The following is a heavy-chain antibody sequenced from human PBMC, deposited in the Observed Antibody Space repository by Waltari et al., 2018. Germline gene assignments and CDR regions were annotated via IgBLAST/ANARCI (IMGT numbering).Heavy chain of an antibody. Sequence: VQLGRSGAEGEKPGSWVEVCCRDTGGDLSSYEMSRVRRAPVQGLEWMGGIIPIFGTENYAQRFHARVTITTDESTSTAYMELSSLRSEHTAVYYCARDSNGGSYYRFDYWGQGTLVTVSS. D-gene: IGHD1-26*01. CDR3: ARDSNGGSYYRFDY. V-gene: IGHV1-69*05. CDR1: GGDLSSYE. CDR2: IIPIFGTE. J-gene: IGHJ4*02.